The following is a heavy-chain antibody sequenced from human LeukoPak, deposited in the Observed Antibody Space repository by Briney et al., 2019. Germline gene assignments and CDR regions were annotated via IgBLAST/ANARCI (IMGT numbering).Heavy chain of an antibody. V-gene: IGHV3-72*01. CDR1: GFTFSSYA. J-gene: IGHJ5*02. D-gene: IGHD2-2*01. CDR2: TGNKANSYTT. Sequence: GGSLRLSCAASGFTFSSYAMSWVRQAPGKGLEWVGRTGNKANSYTTEYAASVKGRFTISRDDSKNSLYLQMNSLKTEDTALYYCACTSCWGRFDPWGQGSLVTVSS. CDR3: ACTSCWGRFDP.